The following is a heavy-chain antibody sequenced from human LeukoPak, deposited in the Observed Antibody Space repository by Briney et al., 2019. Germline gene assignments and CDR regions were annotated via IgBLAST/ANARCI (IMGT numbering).Heavy chain of an antibody. D-gene: IGHD3-22*01. CDR1: GFTFSSYW. CDR2: IKQDGSEK. Sequence: GGSLRLSCAASGFTFSSYWMSWVRQAPGKGLEWVANIKQDGSEKYYVDFVKGRFTISRDNAKNSLYLQMNSLRAEDTAVYYCARDLGQYYDTSDNWFDPWGQGTLVTVSS. CDR3: ARDLGQYYDTSDNWFDP. J-gene: IGHJ5*02. V-gene: IGHV3-7*01.